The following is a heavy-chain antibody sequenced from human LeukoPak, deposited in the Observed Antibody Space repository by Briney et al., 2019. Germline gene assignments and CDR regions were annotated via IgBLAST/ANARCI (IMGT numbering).Heavy chain of an antibody. CDR2: ISWNSGSI. Sequence: GGSLRLSCAASGFTFSDYYMSWIRQAPGKGLEWVSGISWNSGSIGYADSVKGRFTISRDNAKNSLYLQMNSLRAEDTALYYCAKRRKQWLVGDDAFDIWGQGTMVTVSS. D-gene: IGHD6-19*01. CDR1: GFTFSDYY. CDR3: AKRRKQWLVGDDAFDI. J-gene: IGHJ3*02. V-gene: IGHV3-9*01.